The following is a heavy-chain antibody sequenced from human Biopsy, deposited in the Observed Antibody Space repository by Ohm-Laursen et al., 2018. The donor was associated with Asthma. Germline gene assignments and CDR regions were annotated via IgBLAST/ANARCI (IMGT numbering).Heavy chain of an antibody. Sequence: SVKVSCKASGGTFSSYAISWVRQAPGQGLEWMGGIIPIFGTANYAQKFQGRVTITTDESTSTAYLELSSLRSEDTAVYYCARWGIQGVRFWGMDVWGQGTTVTVSS. D-gene: IGHD3-10*01. CDR2: IIPIFGTA. CDR1: GGTFSSYA. J-gene: IGHJ6*02. CDR3: ARWGIQGVRFWGMDV. V-gene: IGHV1-69*05.